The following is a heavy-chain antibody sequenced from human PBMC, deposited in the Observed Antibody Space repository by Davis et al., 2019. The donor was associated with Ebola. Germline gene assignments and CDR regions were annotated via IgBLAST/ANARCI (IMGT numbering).Heavy chain of an antibody. Sequence: GESLKISCAASGFTVRSTYMSWVRQAPGKGLEWVSAISGSGGSTYYADSVKGRFTISRDNSKNTLYLQMNSLRAEDTAVYYCAKGIVVVVAANYYGMDVWGQGTTVTVSS. CDR2: ISGSGGST. D-gene: IGHD2-15*01. V-gene: IGHV3-23*01. J-gene: IGHJ6*02. CDR3: AKGIVVVVAANYYGMDV. CDR1: GFTVRSTY.